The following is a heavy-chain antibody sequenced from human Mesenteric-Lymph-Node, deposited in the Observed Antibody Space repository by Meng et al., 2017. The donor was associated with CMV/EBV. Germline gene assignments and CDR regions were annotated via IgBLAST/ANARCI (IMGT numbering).Heavy chain of an antibody. J-gene: IGHJ4*02. V-gene: IGHV4-30-2*01. CDR2: ISHSGNT. Sequence: GSSSSGDYSWNWIRQPTGKGLEWIGNISHSGNTYYTPSLKSRATISLDRPKNQFSLNLNSVTAADTAVYYCARGSFYDSSGYYFDYWGQGILVTVSS. CDR1: GSSSSGDYS. D-gene: IGHD3-22*01. CDR3: ARGSFYDSSGYYFDY.